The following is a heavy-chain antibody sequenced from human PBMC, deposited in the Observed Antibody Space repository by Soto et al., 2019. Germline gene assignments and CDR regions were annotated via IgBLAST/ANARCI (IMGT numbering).Heavy chain of an antibody. Sequence: GESLKISCRGSGYTFSNYCIALVLQMPGKGLEWMGIIYPGDSDTRYSPSFQGQVTMSADKYINTAYLEWSSLKASDTGIYYCARQGAKYYYDRSAYYESWGQGTPVTVSS. D-gene: IGHD3-22*01. CDR2: IYPGDSDT. J-gene: IGHJ4*02. CDR3: ARQGAKYYYDRSAYYES. CDR1: GYTFSNYC. V-gene: IGHV5-51*01.